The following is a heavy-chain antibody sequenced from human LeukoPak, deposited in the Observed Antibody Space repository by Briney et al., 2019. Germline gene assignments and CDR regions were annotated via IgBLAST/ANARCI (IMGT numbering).Heavy chain of an antibody. CDR2: IYSGGST. CDR1: GFTVSSNH. J-gene: IGHJ6*02. Sequence: PGGSLRLSCAASGFTVSSNHMSWVRQAPGKGLEWVSVIYSGGSTHYADSVKGRCTISRDNSKNTLFLEMNNLRAEDTAVYYCARKHSSMDVWGQGTTVTVSS. D-gene: IGHD2-15*01. CDR3: ARKHSSMDV. V-gene: IGHV3-53*01.